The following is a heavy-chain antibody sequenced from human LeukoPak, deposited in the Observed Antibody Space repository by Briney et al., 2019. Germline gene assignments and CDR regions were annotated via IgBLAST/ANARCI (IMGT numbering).Heavy chain of an antibody. J-gene: IGHJ4*02. CDR1: GFTFSDYY. V-gene: IGHV3-11*04. CDR3: AREMQLIEYSSS. CDR2: ISGSGSTI. D-gene: IGHD6-6*01. Sequence: GGSLRLSCAASGFTFSDYYMSWIRQAPGKGLEWVSYISGSGSTIYYADSVKGRFTISRDNAKNSLYLQMNSLRAEDTAVYYCAREMQLIEYSSSWGQGTLVTVSS.